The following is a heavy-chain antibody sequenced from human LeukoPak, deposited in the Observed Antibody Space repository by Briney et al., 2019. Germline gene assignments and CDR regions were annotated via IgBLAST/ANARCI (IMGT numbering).Heavy chain of an antibody. CDR1: GGSISTYF. D-gene: IGHD1-26*01. CDR2: IYYNGDT. V-gene: IGHV4-59*01. Sequence: PSETLSLTCTVSGGSISTYFWTWIRQPPGKGLEWIGYIYYNGDTNYDPSLKSRVTISLDTPKNQFSLKLSSGTAADTAVYYCARGGGSSGGSYYFDYWGQGTLVTVSS. CDR3: ARGGGSSGGSYYFDY. J-gene: IGHJ4*02.